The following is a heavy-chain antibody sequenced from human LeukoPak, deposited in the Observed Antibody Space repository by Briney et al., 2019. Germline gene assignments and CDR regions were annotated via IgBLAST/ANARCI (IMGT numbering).Heavy chain of an antibody. J-gene: IGHJ3*02. CDR2: MNPNSGNT. CDR1: GYTFTSYD. CDR3: ATAAENDAFDI. V-gene: IGHV1-8*01. Sequence: ASVKVSCKASGYTFTSYDINWVRQATGQGLEWMGWMNPNSGNTRYAQKFQGRVTMTRNTSISTAYMELSSLRSEDTAVYYCATAAENDAFDIWGQGTMVTVSS. D-gene: IGHD6-13*01.